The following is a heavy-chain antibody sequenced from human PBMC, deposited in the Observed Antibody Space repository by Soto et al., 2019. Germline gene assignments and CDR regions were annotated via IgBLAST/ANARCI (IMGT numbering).Heavy chain of an antibody. J-gene: IGHJ6*02. CDR2: ISYDGSNK. D-gene: IGHD3-10*01. CDR3: AKDKRYYGSGSYYNDYYYGMDV. V-gene: IGHV3-30*18. Sequence: PGGSLRLSCAASGFTFSSYGMHWVRQAPGNGLEWVAVISYDGSNKYYADSVKGRFTISRDNSKNTLYLQMNSLRAEDTAVYYCAKDKRYYGSGSYYNDYYYGMDVWGQGTTVTVSS. CDR1: GFTFSSYG.